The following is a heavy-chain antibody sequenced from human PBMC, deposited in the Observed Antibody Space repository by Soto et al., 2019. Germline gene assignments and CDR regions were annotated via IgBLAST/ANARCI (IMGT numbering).Heavy chain of an antibody. D-gene: IGHD5-18*01. CDR1: GASISNYY. V-gene: IGHV4-59*01. CDR2: IYNTVTT. CDR3: ARQQSPDDTTNDYFDY. Sequence: SETLSLTCTVSGASISNYYWSWIRQPPGKGLEWIGYIYNTVTTDYNPSLKSRVTVSQDTSKNQFSLKLSSVTAADTAVYYCARQQSPDDTTNDYFDYWGLGALVTVSS. J-gene: IGHJ4*02.